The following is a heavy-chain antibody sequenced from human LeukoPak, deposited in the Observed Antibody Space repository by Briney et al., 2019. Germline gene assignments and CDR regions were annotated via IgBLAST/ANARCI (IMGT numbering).Heavy chain of an antibody. Sequence: GGSLRLSCAASGFTFSSYSMNWVRQAPGKGLEWVSSISSSSSYIYYADSVKGRFTISRDNAKNSLYLQMNSLRAEDTAVYYCAGPRYSSSWYGYFQHRGQGTLVTVSS. J-gene: IGHJ1*01. V-gene: IGHV3-21*01. CDR2: ISSSSSYI. CDR3: AGPRYSSSWYGYFQH. D-gene: IGHD6-13*01. CDR1: GFTFSSYS.